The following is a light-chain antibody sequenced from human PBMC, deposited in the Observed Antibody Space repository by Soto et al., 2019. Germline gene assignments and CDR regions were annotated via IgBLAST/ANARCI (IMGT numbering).Light chain of an antibody. V-gene: IGLV3-21*04. Sequence: SYELTQPPSVSVAPGKTARLTCGGNKIGSKSVHWYQQKPGQAPAVVIYYDTDRPSGIPERFSGSNSEHMATLSISRVEVGDEADYYCQVGDSSSDLAVVGGGTKVTVL. CDR1: KIGSKS. CDR2: YDT. CDR3: QVGDSSSDLAV. J-gene: IGLJ2*01.